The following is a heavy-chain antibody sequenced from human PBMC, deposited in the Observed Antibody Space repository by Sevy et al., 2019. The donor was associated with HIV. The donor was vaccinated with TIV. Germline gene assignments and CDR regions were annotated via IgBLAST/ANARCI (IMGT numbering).Heavy chain of an antibody. V-gene: IGHV3-23*01. CDR2: LSFGCGEI. CDR1: GFTFSKYS. J-gene: IGHJ4*02. Sequence: GGSLRLSCAASGFTFSKYSMSWVRQPPGKGLEWVSTLSFGCGEINHADSVKGRFTISRVNSKNSQYLQMNNLRAEDTAVYYCAREGCTKPHDYWGQGTLVTVSS. CDR3: AREGCTKPHDY. D-gene: IGHD2-8*01.